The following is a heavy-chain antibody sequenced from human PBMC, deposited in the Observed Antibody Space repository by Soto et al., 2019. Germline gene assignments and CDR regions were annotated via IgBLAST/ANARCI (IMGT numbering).Heavy chain of an antibody. J-gene: IGHJ4*02. CDR1: GYTFSSYG. V-gene: IGHV3-33*01. Sequence: SCKASGYTFSSYGMHWVRQAPGKGLEWVAVIWYDGSNKYYADSVKGRFTISRDNSKNTLYLQMNSLRAEDTAVYYCARVRSELLPRFDYWGQGTLVTVSS. CDR2: IWYDGSNK. D-gene: IGHD1-26*01. CDR3: ARVRSELLPRFDY.